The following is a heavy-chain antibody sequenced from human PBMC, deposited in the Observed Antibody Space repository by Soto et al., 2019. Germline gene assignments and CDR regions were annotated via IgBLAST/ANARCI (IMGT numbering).Heavy chain of an antibody. V-gene: IGHV4-61*01. CDR2: GSYSGTT. CDR3: ARTFISYNWFDP. J-gene: IGHJ5*02. Sequence: PSETLSLTCTVSGVSVSSGSFYWAWIRQPPGKGLEWIGFGSYSGTTNYKPSLKSRVTISVDTSRSQISLKVSSLTAADTAVYYCARTFISYNWFDPWGQGTLVTVS. D-gene: IGHD3-16*01. CDR1: GVSVSSGSFY.